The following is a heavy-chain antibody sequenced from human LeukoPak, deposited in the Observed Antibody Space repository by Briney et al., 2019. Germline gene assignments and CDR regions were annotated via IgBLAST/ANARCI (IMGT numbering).Heavy chain of an antibody. CDR2: INHSGST. Sequence: LETLSLTCAVYGGSFSGYYWSWIRQPPGKGLEWIGEINHSGSTNYNPSLKSRVTISVDTSKNQFSLKLSSVTAADTAVYYCARRGEAAARDWGQGTLVTVSS. CDR1: GGSFSGYY. D-gene: IGHD6-13*01. J-gene: IGHJ4*02. V-gene: IGHV4-34*01. CDR3: ARRGEAAARD.